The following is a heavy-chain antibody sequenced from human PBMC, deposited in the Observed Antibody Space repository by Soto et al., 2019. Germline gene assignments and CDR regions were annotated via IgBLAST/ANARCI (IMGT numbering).Heavy chain of an antibody. Sequence: SETLSLTCAVFSGSFSDYSWSWIRQPPGKGLEWMGEINHSGSTYYNPSLKGRVTISVDTSKNQFSLKLSSVNTADTAVYYCARESNYYMDVWGKGTTVTVSS. J-gene: IGHJ6*03. V-gene: IGHV4-34*01. CDR1: SGSFSDYS. CDR2: INHSGST. CDR3: ARESNYYMDV.